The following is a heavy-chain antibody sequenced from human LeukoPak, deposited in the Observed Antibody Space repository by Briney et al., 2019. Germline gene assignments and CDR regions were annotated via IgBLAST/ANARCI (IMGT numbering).Heavy chain of an antibody. V-gene: IGHV3-7*04. CDR3: ARAGMETDPLDYYYYMDV. J-gene: IGHJ6*03. CDR2: IKEDGSEK. CDR1: GFTFSRYW. D-gene: IGHD5-18*01. Sequence: GGSLRLSCAASGFTFSRYWMTWVRQAPGKGLEWVANIKEDGSEKYYVDSVKGRFTISRDNAKNSLYLQMNSLRAEDTAVYYCARAGMETDPLDYYYYMDVWGKGTTVTVSS.